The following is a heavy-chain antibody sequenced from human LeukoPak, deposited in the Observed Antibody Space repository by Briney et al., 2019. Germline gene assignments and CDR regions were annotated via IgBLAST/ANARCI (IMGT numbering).Heavy chain of an antibody. CDR1: GFTFSSYW. D-gene: IGHD5-18*01. CDR3: ARAYGYSYGRAFDI. Sequence: GGSLRLSCAASGFTFSSYWMSWVRQAPGKGLEWVANIKQDGSEKYYVDSVKGRFTISRDNAKNSLYLQMNSLRAEDTAVYYCARAYGYSYGRAFDIWGQGTMVTVSS. CDR2: IKQDGSEK. V-gene: IGHV3-7*01. J-gene: IGHJ3*02.